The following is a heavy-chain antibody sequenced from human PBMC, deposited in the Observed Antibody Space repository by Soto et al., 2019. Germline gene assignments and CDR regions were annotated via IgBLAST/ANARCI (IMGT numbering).Heavy chain of an antibody. Sequence: QVQLVQSGAEVKKPGSSVKVSCKASGGTFSSYTISWVRQAPGQGLEWMGRIIPILGIANYAQKFQGRVTITADKSTRTAYMELSSLRSEDTAVYYCAREVLRWRHWYFDLWGRGTLVTVSS. V-gene: IGHV1-69*08. J-gene: IGHJ2*01. CDR3: AREVLRWRHWYFDL. CDR1: GGTFSSYT. CDR2: IIPILGIA. D-gene: IGHD4-17*01.